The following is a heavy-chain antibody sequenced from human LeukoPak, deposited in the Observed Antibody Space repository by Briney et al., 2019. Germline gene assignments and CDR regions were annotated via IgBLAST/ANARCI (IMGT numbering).Heavy chain of an antibody. CDR2: ISYDGSNK. D-gene: IGHD5-18*01. CDR3: ASSEDTAMVTDY. Sequence: GRSLRLSCAASGFTFNTYGMNWVRQAPGKGLEWVAVISYDGSNKYYADSVKGRFTISRDNSKNTLYLQMNSLRAEDTAVYYCASSEDTAMVTDYWGQGTLVTVSS. CDR1: GFTFNTYG. J-gene: IGHJ4*02. V-gene: IGHV3-30*19.